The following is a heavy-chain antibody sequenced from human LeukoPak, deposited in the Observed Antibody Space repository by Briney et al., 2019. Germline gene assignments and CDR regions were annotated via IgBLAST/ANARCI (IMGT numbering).Heavy chain of an antibody. V-gene: IGHV3-7*03. CDR2: IKQDGREK. CDR3: TTDTYYDILTGYSRDY. CDR1: GFTFSNAW. D-gene: IGHD3-9*01. J-gene: IGHJ4*02. Sequence: PGGSLRLSCAASGFTFSNAWMSWVRPAPGKGLEWVVNIKQDGREKYYVDSVKGRFTISRDNAKDSLDLQMNSLKTEDTAVYYCTTDTYYDILTGYSRDYWGQGTLVTVSS.